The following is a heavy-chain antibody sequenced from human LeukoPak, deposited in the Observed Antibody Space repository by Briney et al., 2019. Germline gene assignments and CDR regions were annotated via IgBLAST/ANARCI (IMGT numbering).Heavy chain of an antibody. J-gene: IGHJ4*02. V-gene: IGHV5-51*01. CDR1: GYSFTSYW. D-gene: IGHD5-18*01. CDR2: IYPRDSDA. Sequence: GESLKISCKGSGYSFTSYWIGWVRQMPGKGLEWMGIIYPRDSDAKYSPSSQGQVTISVDRSASTAYLQWNSLKASDSAMYYCARLGYSYGQGDYWGQGTLVTVSS. CDR3: ARLGYSYGQGDY.